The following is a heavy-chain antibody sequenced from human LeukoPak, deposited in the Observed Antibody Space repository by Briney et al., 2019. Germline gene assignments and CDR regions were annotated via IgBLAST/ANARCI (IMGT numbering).Heavy chain of an antibody. D-gene: IGHD3-10*01. Sequence: GGSLRLSCAAAGFTLSSYSMNWVRQAPGKGLEWVSSISRSSAYIYYADSVKGRFTISRDNAKISPYLQMNSLRAEDTAVYYCASFPPYMVRTDAFDIWGQGTMVTVSS. CDR1: GFTLSSYS. CDR3: ASFPPYMVRTDAFDI. J-gene: IGHJ3*02. V-gene: IGHV3-21*01. CDR2: ISRSSAYI.